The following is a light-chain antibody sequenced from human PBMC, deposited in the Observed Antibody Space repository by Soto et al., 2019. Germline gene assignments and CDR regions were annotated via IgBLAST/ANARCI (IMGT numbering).Light chain of an antibody. J-gene: IGLJ2*01. CDR3: CSYAGSSTFVV. CDR2: EGS. CDR1: SSDVGSYNL. Sequence: QSALTQPASVSGSPGQSITISCTGTSSDVGSYNLVSWYQQHPGKAPKLMIYEGSKRPSGVSNRYSGSKSGNTASLTISGLQAEDEAEYDCCSYAGSSTFVVFGGGTKLTVL. V-gene: IGLV2-23*03.